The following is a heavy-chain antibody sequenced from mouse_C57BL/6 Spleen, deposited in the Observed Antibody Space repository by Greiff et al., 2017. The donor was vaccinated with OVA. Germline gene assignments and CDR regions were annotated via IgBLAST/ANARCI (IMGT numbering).Heavy chain of an antibody. CDR2: IYPGSGST. J-gene: IGHJ4*01. V-gene: IGHV1-55*01. CDR3: ASIYYDYHYAMDY. CDR1: GYTFTSYW. Sequence: VQLQQPGAELVKPGASVKMSCKASGYTFTSYWITWVKQRPGQGLEWIGDIYPGSGSTNYNEKFKSKATLTVDTSSSTAYMQLSSLTSEDSAVYYGASIYYDYHYAMDYWGQGTSVTVSS. D-gene: IGHD2-4*01.